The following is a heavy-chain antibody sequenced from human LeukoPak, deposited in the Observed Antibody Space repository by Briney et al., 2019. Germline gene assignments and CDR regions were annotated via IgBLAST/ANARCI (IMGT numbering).Heavy chain of an antibody. CDR2: INPNSGGT. V-gene: IGHV1-2*02. J-gene: IGHJ4*02. CDR1: GYTFTGYY. Sequence: ASVKVSCKASGYTFTGYYMHWVRQAPGQGLERMGWINPNSGGTNYAQRFQGRVTMTRDTSISTAYMELSRLRSDDTAVYYCARVNWAYYYGSGSYYVYWGQGTLVTVSS. CDR3: ARVNWAYYYGSGSYYVY. D-gene: IGHD3-10*01.